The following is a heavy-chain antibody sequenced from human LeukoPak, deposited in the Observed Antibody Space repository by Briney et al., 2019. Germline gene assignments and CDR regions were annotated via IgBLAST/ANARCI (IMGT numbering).Heavy chain of an antibody. CDR1: GFTFSSYW. J-gene: IGHJ3*01. D-gene: IGHD2-8*01. V-gene: IGHV3-74*01. CDR3: ARGGVAGGFDL. CDR2: INSDGSTT. Sequence: GGSLRLSCATSGFTFSSYWMPWVRQAPGKGLVWVSGINSDGSTTSFADSVKGRSTISRDNAENTLYLQMNSLRADDTAVYYCARGGVAGGFDLWGQGTMVTVSS.